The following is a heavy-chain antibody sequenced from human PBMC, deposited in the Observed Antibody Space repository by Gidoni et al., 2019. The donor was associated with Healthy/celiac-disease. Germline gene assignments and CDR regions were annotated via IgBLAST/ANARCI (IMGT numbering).Heavy chain of an antibody. V-gene: IGHV4-61*02. J-gene: IGHJ6*02. D-gene: IGHD6-13*01. CDR3: ARDRDSSSWYGYYYYYGMDV. CDR2: IYTSGST. CDR1: GGSISSGSYY. Sequence: QVQLQESGPGLVKPSQTLSLTCTVSGGSISSGSYYWRWIRQPAGKGLEWIGRIYTSGSTNYNPSLKSRVTISVDTSKNQFSLKLSSVTAADTAVYYCARDRDSSSWYGYYYYYGMDVWGQGTTVTVSS.